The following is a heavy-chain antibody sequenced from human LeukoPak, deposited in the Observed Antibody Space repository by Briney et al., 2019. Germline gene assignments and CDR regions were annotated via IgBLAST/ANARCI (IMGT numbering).Heavy chain of an antibody. V-gene: IGHV4-38-2*01. J-gene: IGHJ2*01. CDR1: GYSISSGYY. Sequence: SETLSLTCAVSGYSISSGYYWGWIRQPPGKGLEWIGSLYHSGRIYYNPSLKSRVTISVDTSKNQFSLKLSSVPAADTAVYYCARLPWSDWYFDLWGRGTLVTVSS. CDR3: ARLPWSDWYFDL. CDR2: LYHSGRI. D-gene: IGHD2-8*01.